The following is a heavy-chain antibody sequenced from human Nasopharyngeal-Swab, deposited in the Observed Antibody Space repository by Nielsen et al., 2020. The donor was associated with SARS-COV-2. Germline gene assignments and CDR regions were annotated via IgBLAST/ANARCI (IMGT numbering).Heavy chain of an antibody. V-gene: IGHV4-39*02. D-gene: IGHD4-17*01. CDR2: IYYSGST. Sequence: SETLSLTCTVSGGSISSSSYYWGWIRQPPGKGLEWIGYIYYSGSTYYNPSLESRVSMSVDTSKNHFSLKVSSVTAADTAVYYCARVPSDYGDPAGFDYWGRGILVTVSS. CDR3: ARVPSDYGDPAGFDY. J-gene: IGHJ4*02. CDR1: GGSISSSSYY.